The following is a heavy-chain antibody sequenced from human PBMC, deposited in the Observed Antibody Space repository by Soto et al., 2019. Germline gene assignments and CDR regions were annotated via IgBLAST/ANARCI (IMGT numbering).Heavy chain of an antibody. CDR3: ARGRYGDY. CDR1: GYGFTTYG. Sequence: QIHLVQSGAEVKKPGASVKVSCKGSGYGFTTYGITWVRQAPGQGLEWMAWISAHNGNTNYAPKLQGRVTVTRDTATSTAYTELRSMGCDDTAVYYCARGRYGDYWGQGALVTVSS. D-gene: IGHD1-1*01. V-gene: IGHV1-18*01. J-gene: IGHJ4*02. CDR2: ISAHNGNT.